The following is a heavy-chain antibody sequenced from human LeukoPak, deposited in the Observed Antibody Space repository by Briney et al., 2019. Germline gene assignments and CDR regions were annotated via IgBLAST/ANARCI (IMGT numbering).Heavy chain of an antibody. Sequence: PSETLSLTCTVSGGSISSGSYYWSWIRQPPGKGLEWIGEINHSGSTNYNPSLKSRVTISVDTSKNQFSLKLSSVTAADTAVYYCARGKWLRLPTSRSCCGLFDYWGQGTLVTVSS. D-gene: IGHD5-12*01. CDR1: GGSISSGSYY. CDR3: ARGKWLRLPTSRSCCGLFDY. V-gene: IGHV4-39*07. J-gene: IGHJ4*02. CDR2: INHSGST.